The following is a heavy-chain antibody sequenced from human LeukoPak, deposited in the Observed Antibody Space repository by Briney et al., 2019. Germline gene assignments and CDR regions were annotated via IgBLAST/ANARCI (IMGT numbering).Heavy chain of an antibody. CDR2: IFHSGTT. CDR3: AASGYSYGLQKY. CDR1: GYSISSGYY. D-gene: IGHD5-18*01. V-gene: IGHV4-38-2*01. Sequence: SETLSLTCAGSGYSISSGYYWGWIRQPPGKGLEWIGSIFHSGTTYYNSSLQSRVTISVDTSKNQFSLKLSSVTAADTAVYYCAASGYSYGLQKYWGQGTLVTVSS. J-gene: IGHJ4*02.